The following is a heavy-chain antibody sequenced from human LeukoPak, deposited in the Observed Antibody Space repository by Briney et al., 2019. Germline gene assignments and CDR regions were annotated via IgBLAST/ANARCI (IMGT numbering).Heavy chain of an antibody. CDR3: ARRYTDSSEGFDY. V-gene: IGHV1-2*02. D-gene: IGHD6-6*01. Sequence: ASVKVSCKASGYTFTDYHMHWVRQAPGQGLEWMGWINPNSGGTNYAGKFQGRVTMTSDTSISTAYMDLTRLRSDDTAVYYCARRYTDSSEGFDYWGQGTLVTVSS. CDR1: GYTFTDYH. CDR2: INPNSGGT. J-gene: IGHJ4*02.